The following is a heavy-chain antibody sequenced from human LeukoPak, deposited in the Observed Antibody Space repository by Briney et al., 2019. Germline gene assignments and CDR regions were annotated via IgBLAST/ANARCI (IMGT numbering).Heavy chain of an antibody. CDR2: INHSGST. D-gene: IGHD6-19*01. J-gene: IGHJ4*02. CDR3: ARERFTGYSSGWPFDY. Sequence: PSETLSLTCAVYGGSFSGYYWSWIRQPPGKGLEWIGEINHSGSTNYNPSLKSRVTISVGTSKNQFSLKLSSVTAADTAVYYCARERFTGYSSGWPFDYWGQGTLVTVSS. CDR1: GGSFSGYY. V-gene: IGHV4-34*01.